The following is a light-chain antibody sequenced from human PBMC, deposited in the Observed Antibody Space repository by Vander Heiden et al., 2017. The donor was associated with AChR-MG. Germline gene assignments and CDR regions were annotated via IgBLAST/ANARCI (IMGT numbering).Light chain of an antibody. CDR3: SSYSRTTTLGV. CDR1: RSDIGRYNQ. CDR2: DVN. J-gene: IGLJ1*01. V-gene: IGLV2-14*03. Sequence: QSALTQPASVSGSPGQSITISCTGTRSDIGRYNQVPPYHKPPARAPKLLVFDVNNRPSGVSKRFSGSKSGNTASLTISGLQTDDEADYYCSSYSRTTTLGVFGTGTAVTVL.